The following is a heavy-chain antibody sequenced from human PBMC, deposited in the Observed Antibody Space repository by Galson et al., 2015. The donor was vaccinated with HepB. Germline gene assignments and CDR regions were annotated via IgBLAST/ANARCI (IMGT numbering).Heavy chain of an antibody. J-gene: IGHJ5*02. CDR1: GDTFNNYA. V-gene: IGHV1-69*06. CDR2: IVPMINTT. Sequence: SVKVSCKASGDTFNNYAISWLRQAPGERLEWMGRIVPMINTTHYAQTFQGRVTTTADKATTTVYIELNRLRSEDTALFFCARDTPPVYGDVGWFDPWGQGTLVTVSS. D-gene: IGHD4-17*01. CDR3: ARDTPPVYGDVGWFDP.